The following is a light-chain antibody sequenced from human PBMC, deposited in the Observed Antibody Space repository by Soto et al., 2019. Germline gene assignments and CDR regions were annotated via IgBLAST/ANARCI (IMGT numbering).Light chain of an antibody. J-gene: IGLJ1*01. V-gene: IGLV2-14*02. CDR1: SSDVGSYNL. Sequence: QSALTQPASVSGSPGQSITISCTGTSSDVGSYNLVSWYQQHPGKAPKLMIYDVSNRPSGVSNRFSGSKSGNTASLTISGLQAEDEADYYCSSYTSSSTLSFGTGTKVTVL. CDR3: SSYTSSSTLS. CDR2: DVS.